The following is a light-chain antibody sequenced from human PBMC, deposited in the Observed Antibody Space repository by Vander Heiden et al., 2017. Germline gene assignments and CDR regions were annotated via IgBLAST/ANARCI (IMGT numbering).Light chain of an antibody. V-gene: IGKV1-39*01. CDR1: EPISTF. CDR3: QHSYSTLPA. Sequence: DIQMAQSPSSLAASVGDRVTITCRASEPISTFLNWYQQKPGMAPKVHIYLASDLQSGVPSRFSGSGSGTDFTLTISSLQPEDSATYYCQHSYSTLPAFGPGTKVEI. CDR2: LAS. J-gene: IGKJ1*01.